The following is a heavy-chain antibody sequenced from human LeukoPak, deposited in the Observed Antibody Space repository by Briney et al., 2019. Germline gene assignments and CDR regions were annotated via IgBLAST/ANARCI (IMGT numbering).Heavy chain of an antibody. Sequence: SETLSLTCAVYGGSFSGYYWSWIRQPPGKGLEWIGEINHSGSTNYNPSLRSRATMSVDTSKNQFSLTLRSVTTTDTAVYYCARRINYFDYWGLGFLVTVSS. CDR1: GGSFSGYY. D-gene: IGHD5-24*01. V-gene: IGHV4-34*01. CDR3: ARRINYFDY. CDR2: INHSGST. J-gene: IGHJ4*02.